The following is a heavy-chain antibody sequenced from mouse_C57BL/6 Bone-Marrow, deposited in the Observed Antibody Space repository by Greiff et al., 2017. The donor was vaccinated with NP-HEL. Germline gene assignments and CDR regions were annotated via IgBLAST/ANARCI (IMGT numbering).Heavy chain of an antibody. J-gene: IGHJ4*01. CDR1: GYTFTSYW. D-gene: IGHD2-1*01. CDR2: IHPNSGST. V-gene: IGHV1-64*01. CDR3: ARSRIYYGNYGAMDY. Sequence: VQLQQPGAELVKPGASVKLSCKASGYTFTSYWMHWVKQRPGQGLEWIGMIHPNSGSTNYNEKFKSKATLTVAKSSSTAYMQLSSLTSEDSAVYYCARSRIYYGNYGAMDYWGKGTSVTVSS.